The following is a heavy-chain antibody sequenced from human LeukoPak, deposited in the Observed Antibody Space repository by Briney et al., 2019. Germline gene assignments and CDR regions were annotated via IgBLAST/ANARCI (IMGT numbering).Heavy chain of an antibody. D-gene: IGHD2-15*01. CDR3: AKWGCSGGSCYPFDY. V-gene: IGHV3-30*02. Sequence: GGSLRLSCAASGFTFSSYGMHWVRQAPGKGLEWVAFIRHNGIDKYLADSLKGRFIISRDNSENTLYLQMNSLRAEDTAVYYCAKWGCSGGSCYPFDYWGQGTLVTVSS. CDR1: GFTFSSYG. J-gene: IGHJ4*02. CDR2: IRHNGIDK.